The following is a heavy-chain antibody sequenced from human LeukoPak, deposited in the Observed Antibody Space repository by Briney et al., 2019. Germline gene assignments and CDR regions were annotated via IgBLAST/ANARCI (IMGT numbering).Heavy chain of an antibody. V-gene: IGHV4-38-2*02. CDR3: ASRRFGELLY. CDR1: GYSISSGYY. Sequence: SETLSLTCTVAGYSISSGYYWGWIRQPPGKGLEWIGSIYHSGSTYYNPSFKSRVTISVDTSKNQFSLKLSSVTAADTAVYYCASRRFGELLYWGQGTLVTVSS. J-gene: IGHJ4*02. CDR2: IYHSGST. D-gene: IGHD3-10*01.